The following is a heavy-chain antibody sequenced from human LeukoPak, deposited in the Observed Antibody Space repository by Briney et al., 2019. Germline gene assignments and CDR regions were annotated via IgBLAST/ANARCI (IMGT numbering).Heavy chain of an antibody. Sequence: PSETLSLTCAVYGGSFSGYYWSWIRQPPGKGLEWIGEINHSGSTNYNPSLKSRVTISVDTSKNQFSLKLSSVTAADTAVYYCARRVPAAMFRYNWFDPWGQGTLVTVSS. V-gene: IGHV4-34*01. CDR3: ARRVPAAMFRYNWFDP. CDR1: GGSFSGYY. J-gene: IGHJ5*02. CDR2: INHSGST. D-gene: IGHD2-2*01.